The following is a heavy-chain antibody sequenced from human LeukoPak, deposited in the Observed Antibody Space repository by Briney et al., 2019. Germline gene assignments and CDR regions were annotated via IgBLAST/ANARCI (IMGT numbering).Heavy chain of an antibody. J-gene: IGHJ4*02. CDR3: AKDYNTGWYGVDY. D-gene: IGHD6-19*01. CDR1: GFTFSNHG. CDR2: ISYDGNYK. V-gene: IGHV3-30*18. Sequence: GGSLRLSCAASGFTFSNHGLHWVRQAPGKELQWVATISYDGNYKYYADSVKGRFTISRDSSKNTLYLQMNSLRAEDTAVYYCAKDYNTGWYGVDYWGQGTLVTVSS.